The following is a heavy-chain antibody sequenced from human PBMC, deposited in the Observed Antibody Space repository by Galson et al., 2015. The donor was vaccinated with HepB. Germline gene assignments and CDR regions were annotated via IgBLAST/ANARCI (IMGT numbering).Heavy chain of an antibody. V-gene: IGHV1-69*13. D-gene: IGHD4-17*01. Sequence: SVKVSCKASGGTFSSYAISWVRQAPGQGLEWMGGIIPIFGTANYAQKFQGRVTITADESTSTAYMELSSLRSEDTAVYYCARDYGDYVSAFGDAFDIWGQGTMVTVSS. J-gene: IGHJ3*02. CDR1: GGTFSSYA. CDR2: IIPIFGTA. CDR3: ARDYGDYVSAFGDAFDI.